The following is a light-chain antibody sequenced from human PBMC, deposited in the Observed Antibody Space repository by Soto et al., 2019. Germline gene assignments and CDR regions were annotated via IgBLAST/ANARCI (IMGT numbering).Light chain of an antibody. V-gene: IGKV3-20*01. Sequence: SQSPSALSVYPPTRPTLPCRASQNIRTNLAWYQQKPGQAPRLLIYDASTRATGIPARFSGSGSGTDFTLTISGLEPEDFAVYYCQQYDSSPPITFGQGTRLEI. CDR2: DAS. J-gene: IGKJ5*01. CDR3: QQYDSSPPIT. CDR1: QNIRTN.